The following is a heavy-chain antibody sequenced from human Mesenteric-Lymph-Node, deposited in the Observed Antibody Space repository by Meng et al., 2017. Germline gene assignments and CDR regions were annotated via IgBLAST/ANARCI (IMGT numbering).Heavy chain of an antibody. V-gene: IGHV4-59*12. D-gene: IGHD6-13*01. Sequence: SETLSLTCTVSGGSISSYYWSWIRQPPGKGLEWIGYIYYSGSTNYNPSLKSRVTISVDTSKNQFSLKLSSVTAANTAVYYCARVGAAAALSLGYYYGMDVWGQGTTVTVSS. CDR2: IYYSGST. CDR3: ARVGAAAALSLGYYYGMDV. CDR1: GGSISSYY. J-gene: IGHJ6*02.